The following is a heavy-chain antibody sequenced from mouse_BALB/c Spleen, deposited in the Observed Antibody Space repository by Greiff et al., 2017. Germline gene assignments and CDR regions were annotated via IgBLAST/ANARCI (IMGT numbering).Heavy chain of an antibody. CDR3: ARDYRYDEGYAMDY. D-gene: IGHD2-14*01. CDR2: ISSGGSYT. Sequence: DVKLVESGGGLVKPGGSLKLSCAASGFTFSSYAMSWVRQSPEKRLEWVAEISSGGSYTYYPDTVTGRFTISRDNAKNTLYLEMSSLRSEDTAMYYCARDYRYDEGYAMDYWGQGTSVTVSS. V-gene: IGHV5-9-4*01. CDR1: GFTFSSYA. J-gene: IGHJ4*01.